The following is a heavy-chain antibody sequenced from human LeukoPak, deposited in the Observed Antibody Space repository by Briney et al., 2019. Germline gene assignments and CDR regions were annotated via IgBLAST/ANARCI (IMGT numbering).Heavy chain of an antibody. CDR3: AREGGDGHIVVSVDAAIDY. CDR2: INPSGGST. J-gene: IGHJ4*02. D-gene: IGHD2-21*01. Sequence: ASVKVSCKASGYTFTSYYMHWVRQAPGQGLEWMGIINPSGGSTSYAQKFQGRVTMTRDTSTSTVYMELSSLRSEDTAVYYCAREGGDGHIVVSVDAAIDYWGQGTLVTVSS. V-gene: IGHV1-46*01. CDR1: GYTFTSYY.